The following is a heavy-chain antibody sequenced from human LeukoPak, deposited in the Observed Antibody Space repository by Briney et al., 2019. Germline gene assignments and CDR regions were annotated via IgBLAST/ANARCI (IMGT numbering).Heavy chain of an antibody. D-gene: IGHD6-19*01. CDR2: ISYDGSNK. J-gene: IGHJ4*02. CDR1: GFTFSSYA. Sequence: GRSLRLSCAASGFTFSSYAMHWVRQAPGKGLEWVAVISYDGSNKYYADSVKGRFTISRDNSKNTLYLQMNSLRAEDTAVYYCARDRAVAGIIDYWGQGTLVTVSS. CDR3: ARDRAVAGIIDY. V-gene: IGHV3-30*04.